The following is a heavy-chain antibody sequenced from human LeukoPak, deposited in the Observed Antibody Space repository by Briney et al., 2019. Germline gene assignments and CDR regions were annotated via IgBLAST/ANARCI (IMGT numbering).Heavy chain of an antibody. D-gene: IGHD3-16*01. CDR3: ARGLLGQRDNWFDP. J-gene: IGHJ5*02. CDR1: GGSISSYY. V-gene: IGHV4-59*01. Sequence: PSETLSLTCTVSGGSISSYYWSWIRQPPGKGLEWIGYIYYSGSTNYNPSLKSRVTISVDTSKNQFSLKLSSVTAADTAVYYCARGLLGQRDNWFDPWGQGTLVTVSS. CDR2: IYYSGST.